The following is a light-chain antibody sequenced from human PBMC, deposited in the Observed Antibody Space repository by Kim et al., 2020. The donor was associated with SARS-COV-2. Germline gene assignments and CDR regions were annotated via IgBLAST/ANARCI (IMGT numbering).Light chain of an antibody. CDR3: QQYSSSPWT. J-gene: IGKJ1*01. CDR2: GAS. V-gene: IGKV3-20*01. CDR1: QSFTSSY. Sequence: SPGERATLSCRASQSFTSSYLAWYQQKSGQAPRLLIYGASSRATGIPDRFSGSGSGTDFTLTISRLEPEDFAVYYCQQYSSSPWTFGQGTKVEIK.